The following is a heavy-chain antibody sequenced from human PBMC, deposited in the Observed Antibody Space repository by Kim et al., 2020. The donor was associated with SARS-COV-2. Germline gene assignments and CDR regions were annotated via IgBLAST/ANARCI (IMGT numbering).Heavy chain of an antibody. J-gene: IGHJ4*02. Sequence: GGSLRHSCAASGFTFNNYAMHWVRQAPGKGLEWVAVISYDGSNKYYADSVKGRFTISRDNSKNTLYLQMNSLRAEDTAVYYCARDPGGLIGCADYWGQGTLVTVSS. V-gene: IGHV3-30*04. D-gene: IGHD6-19*01. CDR3: ARDPGGLIGCADY. CDR1: GFTFNNYA. CDR2: ISYDGSNK.